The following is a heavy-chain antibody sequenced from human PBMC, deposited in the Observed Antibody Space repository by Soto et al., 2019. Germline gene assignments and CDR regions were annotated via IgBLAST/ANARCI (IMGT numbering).Heavy chain of an antibody. CDR3: ARDWAGVQGVRDY. CDR1: GFTFSSYS. CDR2: ISSSSSYI. J-gene: IGHJ4*02. Sequence: EVQLVESGGGLVKPGGSLRLSCAASGFTFSSYSMNWVRQAPGKGLEWVSSISSSSSYIYYADSVKGRFTISRDNAKNSLYLQMNCLRDEDAAVYYCARDWAGVQGVRDYWGQGTLVTVSS. V-gene: IGHV3-21*01. D-gene: IGHD3-10*01.